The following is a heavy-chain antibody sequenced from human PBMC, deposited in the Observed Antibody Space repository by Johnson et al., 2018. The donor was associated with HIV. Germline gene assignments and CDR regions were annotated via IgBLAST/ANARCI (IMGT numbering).Heavy chain of an antibody. CDR2: VYSDGNT. J-gene: IGHJ3*02. D-gene: IGHD3-10*01. CDR3: ARRMVQGVIITSGAFDI. Sequence: VQLVESGGGVVQPGRSLRLSCAASGLTVSTTYMSWVRQAPGRGLEWVSVVYSDGNTSYADSVKGRFTISRDNSKNTLYLQMNTLRAEDTAVYYCARRMVQGVIITSGAFDIWGQGTMVTVSS. V-gene: IGHV3-66*02. CDR1: GLTVSTTY.